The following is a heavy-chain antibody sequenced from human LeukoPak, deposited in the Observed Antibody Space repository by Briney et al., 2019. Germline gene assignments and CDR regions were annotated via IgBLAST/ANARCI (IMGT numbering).Heavy chain of an antibody. CDR2: ITHTSSTI. V-gene: IGHV3-48*02. CDR3: ARDRNWAFDY. D-gene: IGHD1-1*01. CDR1: GFTFSSYS. Sequence: GGSLRLSCAASGFTFSSYSMNWVRQAPGKGLEWVSYITHTSSTISYADSVKGRFTISRDNAKNSLYLQMNSLRDEDTAIYYCARDRNWAFDYWGRGTLVTVSS. J-gene: IGHJ4*02.